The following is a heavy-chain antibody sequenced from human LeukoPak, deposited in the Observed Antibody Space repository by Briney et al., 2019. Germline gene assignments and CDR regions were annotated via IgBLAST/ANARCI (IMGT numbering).Heavy chain of an antibody. Sequence: SQTLSLTCTVSGGSISSGSYYWSWIRQPAGKGLEWIGRIYNAGGTNYNPSLKSRVTISLDTSKNQFSLKLSSVTAADTAVYYCARGGSSSRYTYYYYFYMDVWGKGTTVTVSS. CDR2: IYNAGGT. CDR1: GGSISSGSYY. CDR3: ARGGSSSRYTYYYYFYMDV. J-gene: IGHJ6*03. V-gene: IGHV4-61*02. D-gene: IGHD2-2*01.